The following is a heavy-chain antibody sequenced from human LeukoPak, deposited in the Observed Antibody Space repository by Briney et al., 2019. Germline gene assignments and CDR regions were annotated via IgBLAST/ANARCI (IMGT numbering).Heavy chain of an antibody. CDR1: GLTFSSNY. CDR2: IYSDGST. V-gene: IGHV3-53*01. D-gene: IGHD6-13*01. J-gene: IGHJ4*02. Sequence: GGSLRLSCAASGLTFSSNYVTWVRQVPGKGLEWVSVIYSDGSTYYSDSVKGRFTISRDNSKNTLYLQMHSLRAEDTAVYYCARGGGYSSPSYDYWGQGTLVTVSS. CDR3: ARGGGYSSPSYDY.